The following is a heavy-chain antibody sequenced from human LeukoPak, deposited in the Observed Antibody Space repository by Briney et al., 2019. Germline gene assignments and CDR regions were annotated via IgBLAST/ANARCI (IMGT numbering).Heavy chain of an antibody. Sequence: ASVKVSCKASGYTFTSYDINWVRQATGQGLEWMGWMNPNSGNTGYAQKFQGRVTMTRNTSISTAYMELSSLRSEDTAVYYCAKPGSSSAPGAYYDYWGQGTLVTVSS. V-gene: IGHV1-8*01. CDR1: GYTFTSYD. CDR2: MNPNSGNT. D-gene: IGHD6-6*01. CDR3: AKPGSSSAPGAYYDY. J-gene: IGHJ4*02.